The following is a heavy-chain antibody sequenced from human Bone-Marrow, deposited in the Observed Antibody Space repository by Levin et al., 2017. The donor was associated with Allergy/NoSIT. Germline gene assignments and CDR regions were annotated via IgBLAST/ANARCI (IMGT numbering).Heavy chain of an antibody. Sequence: SGPTLVKPTQTLTLTCTFSGFSLSTSGVGVGWIRQPPGKALEWLALIYWDDDKRYSPSLKSRLTITKDTSKNQVVLTMTNMDPVDTATYYCAHRLVRGAAYCGGDCLYNWFDPWGQGTLVTVSS. V-gene: IGHV2-5*02. CDR2: IYWDDDK. D-gene: IGHD2-21*02. J-gene: IGHJ5*02. CDR1: GFSLSTSGVG. CDR3: AHRLVRGAAYCGGDCLYNWFDP.